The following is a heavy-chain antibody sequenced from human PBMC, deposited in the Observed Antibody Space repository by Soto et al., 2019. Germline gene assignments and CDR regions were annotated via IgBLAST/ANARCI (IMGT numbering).Heavy chain of an antibody. J-gene: IGHJ4*02. CDR3: ARLGDGFDFDY. Sequence: QVQLQESGPGLVKPSETLSLTCTVSGGSISSYYWSWIRQPPGKGLEWIGYIYYSGSTNYNPSLKSRVTISVDTSKNQFSLKLSSVTAADTAVYYCARLGDGFDFDYWGQGTLVTVSS. CDR1: GGSISSYY. V-gene: IGHV4-59*01. D-gene: IGHD1-26*01. CDR2: IYYSGST.